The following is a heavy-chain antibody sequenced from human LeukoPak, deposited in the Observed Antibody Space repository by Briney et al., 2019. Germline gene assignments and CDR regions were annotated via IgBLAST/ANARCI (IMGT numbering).Heavy chain of an antibody. J-gene: IGHJ2*01. V-gene: IGHV3-7*01. CDR2: INQDGSEI. D-gene: IGHD3-22*01. Sequence: TGGSLRLSCAASGFTFSNYWMSWVRQAPGKGLEWLANINQDGSEIYYVDSVKGRFTISRDNGKNSLYLQINNRRAEDTALYYCARDQGSMIVVRTTTWFFDLWGRGTLVTVSS. CDR1: GFTFSNYW. CDR3: ARDQGSMIVVRTTTWFFDL.